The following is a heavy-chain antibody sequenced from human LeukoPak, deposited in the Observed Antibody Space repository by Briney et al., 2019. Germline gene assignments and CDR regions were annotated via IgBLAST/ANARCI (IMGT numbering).Heavy chain of an antibody. CDR3: ARGPLAAPPYYYYYYMDV. D-gene: IGHD6-6*01. V-gene: IGHV1-46*01. CDR1: GHTFTSYY. J-gene: IGHJ6*03. Sequence: GASMKVSCKASGHTFTSYYMHWVRQAPGQGLEWMGIINPSGGSTSYAQKFQGRVTMTRDTSISTAYMELSSLRSEDTAVYYCARGPLAAPPYYYYYYMDVWGKGTTVTVSS. CDR2: INPSGGST.